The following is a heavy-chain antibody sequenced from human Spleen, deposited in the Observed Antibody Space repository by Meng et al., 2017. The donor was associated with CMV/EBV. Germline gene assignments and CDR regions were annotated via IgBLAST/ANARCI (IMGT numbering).Heavy chain of an antibody. V-gene: IGHV1-69*02. J-gene: IGHJ4*02. CDR1: RRFT. CDR3: AITYYYSSGSSLMYFDY. CDR2: IIPILDIT. Sequence: RRFTVTWVSQARGRGLEWMGRIIPILDITDYAQEFQDRVTITADKSTRTAYMELSSLRAEDTAVYYCAITYYYSSGSSLMYFDYWGQGTLVTVSS. D-gene: IGHD3-22*01.